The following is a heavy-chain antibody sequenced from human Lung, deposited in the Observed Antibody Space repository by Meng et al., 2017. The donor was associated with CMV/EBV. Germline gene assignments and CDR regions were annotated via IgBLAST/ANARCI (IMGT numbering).Heavy chain of an antibody. CDR1: GFTFSSYS. Sequence: GESLKISCAASGFTFSSYSMNWVRQAPGMGLEWVSSISSSSSYIYYADSVKGRFTISRDNAKNSLYLQMNSLRAEDTAVYYCARWERTAMDPYYYYGMDVWGQGXTVTVSS. D-gene: IGHD5-18*01. V-gene: IGHV3-21*01. CDR3: ARWERTAMDPYYYYGMDV. CDR2: ISSSSSYI. J-gene: IGHJ6*02.